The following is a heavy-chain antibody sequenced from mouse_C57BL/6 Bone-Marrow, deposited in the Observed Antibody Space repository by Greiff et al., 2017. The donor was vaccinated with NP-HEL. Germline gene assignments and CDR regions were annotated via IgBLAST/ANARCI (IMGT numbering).Heavy chain of an antibody. CDR2: IDPENGGT. V-gene: IGHV14-4*01. J-gene: IGHJ3*02. D-gene: IGHD2-4*01. Sequence: EVQLQQSGAELVRPGASVKLSCTASGFNIKDDYMHWVKQRPEQGLEWIGWIDPENGGTEYASKFQGKATITADTSSKPAYLPLRRLTSEATAVSYFTSRVGKIYYDYGGWGQGTLVTVSA. CDR1: GFNIKDDY. CDR3: TSRVGKIYYDYGG.